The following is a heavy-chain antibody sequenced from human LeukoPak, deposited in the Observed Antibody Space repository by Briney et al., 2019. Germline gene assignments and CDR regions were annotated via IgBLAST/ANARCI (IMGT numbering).Heavy chain of an antibody. D-gene: IGHD3-22*01. CDR1: GFTFSSYW. Sequence: PGGSLRLSCVASGFTFSSYWMNWVRQAPGKGLEWVANIKQDGSEKYCVDSVRGRFTISRDNAKNSLYLQMNSLRVEDTAVYYCATDTSGYTAPVDFWGQGTLATVSS. J-gene: IGHJ4*02. CDR3: ATDTSGYTAPVDF. CDR2: IKQDGSEK. V-gene: IGHV3-7*03.